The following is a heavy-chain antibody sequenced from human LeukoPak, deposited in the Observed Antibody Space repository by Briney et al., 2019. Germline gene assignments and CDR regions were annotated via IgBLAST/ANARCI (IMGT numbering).Heavy chain of an antibody. Sequence: ASVKVSCKASGYTFTSYDINWVRQATGQGLEWMGWMNPNSGNTGYAQKFQGRVTMTRNTSISTAYMELSSLRSEDTAVYYCARDSLNNYYYYYYMDGWGKGTTGTVS. CDR2: MNPNSGNT. J-gene: IGHJ6*03. D-gene: IGHD5-18*01. CDR3: ARDSLNNYYYYYYMDG. CDR1: GYTFTSYD. V-gene: IGHV1-8*01.